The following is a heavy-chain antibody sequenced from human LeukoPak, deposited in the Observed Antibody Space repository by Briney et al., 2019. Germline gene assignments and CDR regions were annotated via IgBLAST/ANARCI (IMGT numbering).Heavy chain of an antibody. Sequence: QPGGSLRLSCAASGFTFSSYAMSWVRQAPGKGLEWVSATSGSGGSTYYADSVKGRFTISRDNSKNTLYLQMNSLRAEDTAVYYCAKEGVITIFGVVIGNFDYWGQGTLVTVSS. D-gene: IGHD3-3*01. CDR3: AKEGVITIFGVVIGNFDY. CDR1: GFTFSSYA. V-gene: IGHV3-23*01. J-gene: IGHJ4*02. CDR2: TSGSGGST.